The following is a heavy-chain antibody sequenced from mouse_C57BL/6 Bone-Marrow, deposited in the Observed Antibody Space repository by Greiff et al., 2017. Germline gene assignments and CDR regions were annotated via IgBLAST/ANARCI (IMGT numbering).Heavy chain of an antibody. Sequence: QVQLQQSGAELARPGASVKLSCKASGYTFTSYGISWVKQRTGQGLEWIGEIYPRSGNTYYNEKFKGKATLTADKSSSPAYMELRSLTSEDSAVYFCARGNYYAMDYWGQGTSVTVSS. CDR3: ARGNYYAMDY. D-gene: IGHD2-1*01. CDR2: IYPRSGNT. V-gene: IGHV1-81*01. J-gene: IGHJ4*01. CDR1: GYTFTSYG.